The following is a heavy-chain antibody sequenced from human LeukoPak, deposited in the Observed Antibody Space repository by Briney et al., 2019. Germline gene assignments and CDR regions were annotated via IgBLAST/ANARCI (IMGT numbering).Heavy chain of an antibody. CDR2: ISAYNGNT. CDR1: GYTFTSYG. D-gene: IGHD6-19*01. Sequence: ASVTVSCKASGYTFTSYGISWVRQAPGQGLEWMGWISAYNGNTNYAQELQGRVTMTTDTSTSTAYLELRSLRSDDTAVYYCARGGGLVPGTWFDPWGQGTLVTVSS. CDR3: ARGGGLVPGTWFDP. V-gene: IGHV1-18*01. J-gene: IGHJ5*02.